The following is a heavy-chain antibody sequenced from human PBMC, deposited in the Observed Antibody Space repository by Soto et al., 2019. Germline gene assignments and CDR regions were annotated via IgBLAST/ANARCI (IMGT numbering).Heavy chain of an antibody. CDR2: IYHSGST. J-gene: IGHJ4*02. CDR3: AREHRTNYYGSGSEYNVDY. D-gene: IGHD3-10*01. Sequence: SLTCAVSGSSISSGYYWGWFRQPPGKGLEWIGSIYHSGSTYYNPSLKSRVTISVDTSKNQFSLKLSSVTAADTAVYYCAREHRTNYYGSGSEYNVDYWGQGTLVTVSS. V-gene: IGHV4-38-2*02. CDR1: GSSISSGYY.